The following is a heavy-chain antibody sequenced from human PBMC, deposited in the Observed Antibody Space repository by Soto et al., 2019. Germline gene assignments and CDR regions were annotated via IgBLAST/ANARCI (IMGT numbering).Heavy chain of an antibody. V-gene: IGHV4-34*01. CDR1: GGSISGYY. Sequence: PSETLSLTCTVSGGSISGYYWSWIRQPPGKGLEWIGEINHSGSTNYNPSLKSRVTISVDTSKNQFSLKLSSVTAADTAVYYCARGEPGDPLLFDYWGQGTLVTVSS. D-gene: IGHD3-10*01. J-gene: IGHJ4*02. CDR3: ARGEPGDPLLFDY. CDR2: INHSGST.